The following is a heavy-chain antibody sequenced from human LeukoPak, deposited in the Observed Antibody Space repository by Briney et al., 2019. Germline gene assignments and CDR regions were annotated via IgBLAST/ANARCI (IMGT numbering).Heavy chain of an antibody. V-gene: IGHV3-48*03. CDR2: ISSSGSTI. CDR1: GLSVSSNY. CDR3: ARDSEYFQH. J-gene: IGHJ1*01. Sequence: GGSLRLSCAASGLSVSSNYMNWVRQAPGKGLEWVSYISSSGSTIYYADSVKGRFTISRDNAKNSLYLQMNSLRAEDTAVYYCARDSEYFQHWGQGTLVTVSS.